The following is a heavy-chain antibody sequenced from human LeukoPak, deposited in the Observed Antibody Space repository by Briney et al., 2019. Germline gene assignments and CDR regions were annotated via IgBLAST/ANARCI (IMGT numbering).Heavy chain of an antibody. CDR1: GYTLTGYY. Sequence: ASVKVSCKASGYTLTGYYMHWGRQAPGQGLEWMGRINPNSGGTNYAQKFQGRVTMTRDTSISTAYMELSRLRSDDTAVYYCAREHPPSFSRQQLPLEVDYWGQGTLVTVSS. CDR3: AREHPPSFSRQQLPLEVDY. V-gene: IGHV1-2*06. CDR2: INPNSGGT. D-gene: IGHD6-13*01. J-gene: IGHJ4*02.